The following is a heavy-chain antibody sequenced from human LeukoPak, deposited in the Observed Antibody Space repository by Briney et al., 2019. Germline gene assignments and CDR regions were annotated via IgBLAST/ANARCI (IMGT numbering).Heavy chain of an antibody. D-gene: IGHD2-2*01. CDR3: ARDRCSSTSCYRVNNWFDP. Sequence: SVNVSSPASGVTSTIYATRWVRQAPGQGLEWMGRITPIFGTANYAQKFQGKVTIAADKSTITAYMELGSLRSEDTAVYYCARDRCSSTSCYRVNNWFDPWGQGTLVTVSS. V-gene: IGHV1-69*06. CDR1: GVTSTIYA. CDR2: ITPIFGTA. J-gene: IGHJ5*02.